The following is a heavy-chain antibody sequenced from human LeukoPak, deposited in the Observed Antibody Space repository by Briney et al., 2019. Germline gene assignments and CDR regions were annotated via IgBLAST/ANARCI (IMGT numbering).Heavy chain of an antibody. Sequence: GGSLRLSCAASGFTFSSYGMHWVRQAPGKGLEWVAVIWYDGSNKYYADSVKGRFTISRDKSKNTLYLQMNSLRAEDTAVYYCAREATVVTAGRYFDYWGQGTLVTVSS. J-gene: IGHJ4*02. CDR1: GFTFSSYG. D-gene: IGHD4-23*01. V-gene: IGHV3-33*01. CDR3: AREATVVTAGRYFDY. CDR2: IWYDGSNK.